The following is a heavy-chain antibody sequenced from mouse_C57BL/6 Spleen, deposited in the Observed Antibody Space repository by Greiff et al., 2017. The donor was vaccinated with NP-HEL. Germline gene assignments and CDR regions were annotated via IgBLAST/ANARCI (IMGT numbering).Heavy chain of an antibody. V-gene: IGHV5-6*01. Sequence: EVQVVESGGDLVKPGGSLKLSCAASGFTFSSYGMSWVRQTPDKRLEWVATISSGGSYTYYPDSVKGRFTISRDNAKNTLYLQMSSLKSEDTAMYYCARQGSNSVAWFAYWGQGTLVTVSA. J-gene: IGHJ3*01. CDR2: ISSGGSYT. CDR1: GFTFSSYG. CDR3: ARQGSNSVAWFAY. D-gene: IGHD2-5*01.